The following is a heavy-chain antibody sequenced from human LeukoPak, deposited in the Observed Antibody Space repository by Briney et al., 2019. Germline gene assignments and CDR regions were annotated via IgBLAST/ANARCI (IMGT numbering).Heavy chain of an antibody. J-gene: IGHJ4*02. D-gene: IGHD6-13*01. Sequence: GASVKVSCKAARYTFTSYDINWVRQAPGQGLEWMGWMNPDSGNTGYAQKFQGRVTMTRDTSISTAYMELSSLRSDDTAVYYCARAQSLTAPAGTFANSWGQGTLVTVSS. V-gene: IGHV1-8*01. CDR2: MNPDSGNT. CDR1: RYTFTSYD. CDR3: ARAQSLTAPAGTFANS.